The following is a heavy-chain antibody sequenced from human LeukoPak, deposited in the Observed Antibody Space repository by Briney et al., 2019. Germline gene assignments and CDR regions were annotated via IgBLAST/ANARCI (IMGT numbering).Heavy chain of an antibody. V-gene: IGHV4-39*01. CDR3: ARHLADYSNYFYWFDP. CDR2: IYYSGST. D-gene: IGHD4-11*01. Sequence: SETLSLTCTVSGGSIISSSYYWGWIRQPPGKGLEWIGSIYYSGSTYYNPSLKSRVTISVDTSKNQFSLKLSSVTAADTAVYYCARHLADYSNYFYWFDPWGQGTLVTVSS. J-gene: IGHJ5*02. CDR1: GGSIISSSYY.